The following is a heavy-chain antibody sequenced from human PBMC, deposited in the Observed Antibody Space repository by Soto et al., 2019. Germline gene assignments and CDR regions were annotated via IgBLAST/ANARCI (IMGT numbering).Heavy chain of an antibody. V-gene: IGHV3-73*01. CDR2: IRSKANSYAT. J-gene: IGHJ5*02. Sequence: GGSLRLSCAASGFTFSGSAMHWVRQASGKGLEWVGRIRSKANSYATAYAASVKGRFTISRDDSKNTAYLQMNSLKTEDTAVYYCTRHSYYYDSSGYYYEEDWFDPWGQGTLVTVS. CDR1: GFTFSGSA. D-gene: IGHD3-22*01. CDR3: TRHSYYYDSSGYYYEEDWFDP.